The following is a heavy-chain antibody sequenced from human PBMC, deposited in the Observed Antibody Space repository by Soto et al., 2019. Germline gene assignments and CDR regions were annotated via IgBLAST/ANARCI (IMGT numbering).Heavy chain of an antibody. D-gene: IGHD3-22*01. J-gene: IGHJ4*02. Sequence: GGSLRLSCAASGFTFNTYNMNWVRQAPGKGLKWVSYISSSSSTIHYADNVKGRFTISRDNAKNSLYLQMNSLRAEDTAVYYCARDDYPYYDDSSGYHFDYWGQGTLVTVSS. CDR2: ISSSSSTI. CDR1: GFTFNTYN. V-gene: IGHV3-48*01. CDR3: ARDDYPYYDDSSGYHFDY.